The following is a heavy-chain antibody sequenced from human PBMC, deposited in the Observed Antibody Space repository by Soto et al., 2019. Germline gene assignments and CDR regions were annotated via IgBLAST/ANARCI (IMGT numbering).Heavy chain of an antibody. CDR2: ISANGASI. D-gene: IGHD3-22*01. V-gene: IGHV3-23*01. J-gene: IGHJ5*02. Sequence: PGGSLRLSCVGSGLTFRDHAMRWVRQAPGRGLEWVSAISANGASIQHADSVKGRFSVSRDNAKNTVYLQMDNLRTEDSAVYYCAKDRYYDTPGWFDPWGQGSRVTVSS. CDR3: AKDRYYDTPGWFDP. CDR1: GLTFRDHA.